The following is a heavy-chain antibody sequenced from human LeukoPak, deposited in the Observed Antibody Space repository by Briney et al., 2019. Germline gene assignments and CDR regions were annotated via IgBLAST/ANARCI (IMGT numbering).Heavy chain of an antibody. Sequence: GASLILSCAASGFTFSSYAMCWVRQAPGKGLEWVSAISGDVRSTFYADSVNGRFTISRDNSKNTLSLQMNSLRADDTAVYYCVKRVDYSEKYYFDSWGRGTLVTVSS. CDR2: ISGDVRST. J-gene: IGHJ4*02. CDR3: VKRVDYSEKYYFDS. D-gene: IGHD4-11*01. CDR1: GFTFSSYA. V-gene: IGHV3-23*01.